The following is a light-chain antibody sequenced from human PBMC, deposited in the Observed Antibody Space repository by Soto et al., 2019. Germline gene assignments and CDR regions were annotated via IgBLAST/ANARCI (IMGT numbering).Light chain of an antibody. CDR1: QDISIF. J-gene: IGKJ5*01. Sequence: IQMTQSPSSLSASVGDRVTITCRASQDISIFLAWYQQKPGTIPKLLIYSASTLQSGVPSRFSGSGFGTDFSLTISNLQPEDVATYYCQKYNSVPVTFGQRTRLEIK. CDR3: QKYNSVPVT. CDR2: SAS. V-gene: IGKV1-27*01.